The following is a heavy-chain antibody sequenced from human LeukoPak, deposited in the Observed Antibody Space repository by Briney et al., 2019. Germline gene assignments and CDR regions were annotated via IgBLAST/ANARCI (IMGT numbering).Heavy chain of an antibody. CDR2: IKHDGSEK. V-gene: IGHV3-7*03. J-gene: IGHJ4*02. Sequence: GGSLRLSCAASGFIFTNYFMSWVRQAPGKGLEWVSSIKHDGSEKYYVDSVRGRFTISRDNSKNTLYLQMNSLRAEDTAVYYCAKESRLYDILTGYSKGFDYWGQGTLVTVSS. CDR1: GFIFTNYF. CDR3: AKESRLYDILTGYSKGFDY. D-gene: IGHD3-9*01.